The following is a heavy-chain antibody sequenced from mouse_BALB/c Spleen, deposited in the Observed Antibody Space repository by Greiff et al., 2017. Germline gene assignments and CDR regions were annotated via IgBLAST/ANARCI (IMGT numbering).Heavy chain of an antibody. CDR3: TREDVPYYYAMDY. V-gene: IGHV1S22*01. Sequence: LQQPGSELVRPGASVKLSCKASGYTFTSYWMHWVKQRPGQGLEWIGNIYPGSGSTNYDEKFKSKATLTVDTSSSTAYMQLSSLTSEDSAVYYCTREDVPYYYAMDYWGQGTSVTVSS. CDR2: IYPGSGST. CDR1: GYTFTSYW. J-gene: IGHJ4*01.